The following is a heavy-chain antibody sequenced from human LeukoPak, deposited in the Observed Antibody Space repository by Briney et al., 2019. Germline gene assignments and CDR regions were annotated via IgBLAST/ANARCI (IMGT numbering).Heavy chain of an antibody. Sequence: SVNVSCTASGGTFSIYAISWVRQAPGQGLEWMGGIIPIFGTANYAQKFQGRVTITADESTSTAYMELSSLRSEDTAVYYCARGALGLTSGYFDYWGQGTLVTVSS. CDR1: GGTFSIYA. V-gene: IGHV1-69*13. CDR3: ARGALGLTSGYFDY. CDR2: IIPIFGTA. J-gene: IGHJ4*02. D-gene: IGHD3-10*01.